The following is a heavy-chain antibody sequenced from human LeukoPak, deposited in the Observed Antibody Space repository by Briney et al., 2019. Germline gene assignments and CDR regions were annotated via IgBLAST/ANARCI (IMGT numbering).Heavy chain of an antibody. V-gene: IGHV4-39*02. CDR1: GDSISSGSYF. CDR2: ISYSGST. J-gene: IGHJ4*02. CDR3: ARDQGLRRFDY. Sequence: SETLSLTCTVSGDSISSGSYFWGWIRQPPGKGLEWIGSISYSGSTYYNPSLKSRVTISVDTSKNQFSLKLSSVTAADTAVYYCARDQGLRRFDYWGQGTLVTVSS.